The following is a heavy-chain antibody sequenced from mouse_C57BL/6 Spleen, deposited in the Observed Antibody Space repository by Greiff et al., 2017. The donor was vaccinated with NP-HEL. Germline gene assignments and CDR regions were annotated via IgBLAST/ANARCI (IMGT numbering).Heavy chain of an antibody. D-gene: IGHD4-1*01. CDR2: ITPNYGTT. J-gene: IGHJ3*01. CDR1: GYSFTDYN. CDR3: ARSHRNWDDAWFAY. Sequence: LVESGPELVKPGASVKISCKASGYSFTDYNMNWVKQSNGKSLEWIGVITPNYGTTSYNQKFKGKATLTVDQSSSTAYMQLNSLTSEDSAVYYCARSHRNWDDAWFAYWGQGTLVTVSA. V-gene: IGHV1-39*01.